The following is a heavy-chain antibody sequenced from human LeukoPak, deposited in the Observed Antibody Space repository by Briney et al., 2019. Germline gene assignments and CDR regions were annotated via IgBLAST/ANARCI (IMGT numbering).Heavy chain of an antibody. D-gene: IGHD2-15*01. J-gene: IGHJ6*02. CDR1: GGTFSSYA. V-gene: IGHV1-69*05. Sequence: EASVKVSCKASGGTFSSYAISWVRQAPGQGLEWMGGIIPIFGTANYAQKFQGRVTMTRDTSTSTVYMELSSLRSEDTAVYYCARDPVESNIVVGLDVWGQGTTVTVSS. CDR2: IIPIFGTA. CDR3: ARDPVESNIVVGLDV.